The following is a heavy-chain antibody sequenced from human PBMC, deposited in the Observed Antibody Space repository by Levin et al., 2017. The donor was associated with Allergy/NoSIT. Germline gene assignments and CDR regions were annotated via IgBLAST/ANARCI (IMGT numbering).Heavy chain of an antibody. V-gene: IGHV4-59*08. J-gene: IGHJ6*02. D-gene: IGHD6-13*01. CDR1: GGSISSYY. CDR3: ARLGQLALTYYYYGMDV. CDR2: IYYSGST. Sequence: SETLSLTCTVSGGSISSYYWSWIRQPPGKGLEWIGYIYYSGSTNYNPSLKSRVTISVDTSKNQFSLKLSSVTAADTAVYYCARLGQLALTYYYYGMDVWGQGTTVTVSS.